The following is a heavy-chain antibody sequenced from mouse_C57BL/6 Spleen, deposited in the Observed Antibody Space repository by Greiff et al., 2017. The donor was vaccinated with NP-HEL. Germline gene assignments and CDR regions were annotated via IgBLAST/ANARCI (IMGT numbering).Heavy chain of an antibody. CDR3: ARKGDYDGDYFDY. Sequence: VQLQQPGAELVKPGASVKLSCKASGYTFTSYWMQWVKQRPGQGLEWIGEIDPSDSYTNYNQKFKGKATLTVDTSSSTAYMQLSSLTSEDSAVYYCARKGDYDGDYFDYWGQGTTLTVSS. D-gene: IGHD2-4*01. J-gene: IGHJ2*01. CDR1: GYTFTSYW. V-gene: IGHV1-50*01. CDR2: IDPSDSYT.